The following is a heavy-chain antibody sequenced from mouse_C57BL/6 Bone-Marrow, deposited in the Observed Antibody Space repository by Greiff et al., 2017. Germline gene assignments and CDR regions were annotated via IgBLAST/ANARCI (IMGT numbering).Heavy chain of an antibody. Sequence: VHLVESGPGLVAPSQSLSITCTVSGFSLTSYGVDWVRQPPGKGLEWLGEIWGGGSTNYNSALMSRLSIRKYKSKSQGFVEMNSLQTDDTAMYYCAKRNPSSYWYFDVWGTGTTVTVSS. V-gene: IGHV2-9*01. CDR3: AKRNPSSYWYFDV. J-gene: IGHJ1*03. CDR2: IWGGGST. D-gene: IGHD2-10*02. CDR1: GFSLTSYG.